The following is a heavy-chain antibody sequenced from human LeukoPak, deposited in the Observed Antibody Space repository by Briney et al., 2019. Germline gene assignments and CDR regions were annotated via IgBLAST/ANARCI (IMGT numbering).Heavy chain of an antibody. J-gene: IGHJ4*02. CDR1: GGSISSYY. CDR3: ARDVPTGRFDY. V-gene: IGHV4-39*07. CDR2: INYSGTT. Sequence: SETLSLTCTVSGGSISSYYWSWIRQPPGKSLEWIGSINYSGTTYYNPSLKSRVTISVDTSRNQFSLRLSSVTAADTAVYYCARDVPTGRFDYWGQGTLVTVSS.